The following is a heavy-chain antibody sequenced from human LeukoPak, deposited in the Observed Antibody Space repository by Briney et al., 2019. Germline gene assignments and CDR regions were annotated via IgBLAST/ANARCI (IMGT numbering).Heavy chain of an antibody. CDR3: AGLSIITYYYFYYGMDV. J-gene: IGHJ6*02. V-gene: IGHV3-53*01. CDR1: GFTVSSNY. D-gene: IGHD5/OR15-5a*01. Sequence: GGSLRLSCAASGFTVSSNYMSWVRQAPGKGLECVSIIYSGGSTYYADSVKGRFTISRDNSKNTLYLQMNSLRAEDTAVYYCAGLSIITYYYFYYGMDVWGQGTTVTVSS. CDR2: IYSGGST.